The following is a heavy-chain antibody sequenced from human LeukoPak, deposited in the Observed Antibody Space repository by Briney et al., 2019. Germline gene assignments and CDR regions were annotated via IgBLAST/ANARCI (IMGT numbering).Heavy chain of an antibody. CDR2: ISGSGGST. Sequence: GGSLRLSCAASGFTFSSYAMSWVRQAPGKGLEWVSAISGSGGSTYYADSVEGRFTISRDNSKNTLYLQMNSLRAEDTAVYYCAKDRAYYDSSGYQNWFDPWGQGTLVTVSS. V-gene: IGHV3-23*01. CDR3: AKDRAYYDSSGYQNWFDP. CDR1: GFTFSSYA. D-gene: IGHD3-22*01. J-gene: IGHJ5*02.